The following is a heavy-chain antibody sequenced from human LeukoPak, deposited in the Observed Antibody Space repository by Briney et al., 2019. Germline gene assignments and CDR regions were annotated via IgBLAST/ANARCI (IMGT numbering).Heavy chain of an antibody. CDR2: ISSSGSTI. CDR1: GFTFSSYE. Sequence: GGSLRLSCAASGFTFSSYEMNWVRQAPGKGLEWVSYISSSGSTIYYADSVKGRFTISRDNAKNSLYLQINSLRAEDTAVYYCARDVISSGWQEDYFDYWGQGTLVTVSS. J-gene: IGHJ4*02. CDR3: ARDVISSGWQEDYFDY. D-gene: IGHD6-25*01. V-gene: IGHV3-48*03.